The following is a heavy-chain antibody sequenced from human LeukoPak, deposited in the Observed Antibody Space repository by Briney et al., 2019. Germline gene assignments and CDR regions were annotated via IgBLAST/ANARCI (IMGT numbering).Heavy chain of an antibody. CDR1: GGSINNYY. CDR2: IYTRGST. Sequence: SGTLSLTCTVSGGSINNYYWSWIRQPAGKGLEWIGRIYTRGSTNYNPSLKSRVTMSVDTSKNHFSLKLSSVTAADTAVYYCARGRFCSADICSGGDAFDIRGQGTMVSVSS. J-gene: IGHJ3*02. CDR3: ARGRFCSADICSGGDAFDI. V-gene: IGHV4-4*07. D-gene: IGHD3-3*01.